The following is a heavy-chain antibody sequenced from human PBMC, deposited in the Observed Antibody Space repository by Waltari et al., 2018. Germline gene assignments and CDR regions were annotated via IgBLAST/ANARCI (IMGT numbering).Heavy chain of an antibody. J-gene: IGHJ5*01. CDR3: ARDHYDFWSGNNWFDS. Sequence: EVQLVESGGGLVQPGGSLRLSCAASGFTSSNYDMTWVRQAPGKGLEWVSYISSSGSTIYYADSVKGRFTISRDNAKNSLFLQMNSLRAEDTAIYYCARDHYDFWSGNNWFDSWGQGTLVTVSS. CDR1: GFTSSNYD. D-gene: IGHD3-3*01. CDR2: ISSSGSTI. V-gene: IGHV3-48*03.